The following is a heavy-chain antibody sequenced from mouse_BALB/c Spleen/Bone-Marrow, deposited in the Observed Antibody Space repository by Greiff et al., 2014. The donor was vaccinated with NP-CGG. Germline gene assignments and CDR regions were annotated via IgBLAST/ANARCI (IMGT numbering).Heavy chain of an antibody. V-gene: IGHV1-18*01. D-gene: IGHD2-14*01. J-gene: IGHJ4*01. Sequence: EVQLQQSGPELVKPGASMKISCKASGYSFTGYTMNWVKQSHGENLEWIGLINPYNGGTSYNQKFKGKATLTVDKSSSTAYMELLSLTSEDSAVYYCARDRYDAMDYWGQGTSVTVSS. CDR1: GYSFTGYT. CDR2: INPYNGGT. CDR3: ARDRYDAMDY.